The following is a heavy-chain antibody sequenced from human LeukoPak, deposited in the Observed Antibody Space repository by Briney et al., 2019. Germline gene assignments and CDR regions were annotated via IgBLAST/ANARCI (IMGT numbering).Heavy chain of an antibody. Sequence: GRSLRLSCAASGFTFDDYAMHWVRQAPGKGLEWVSGISWNSGSIGYADSVKGRFTISRDNAKNSLYLQMNSLRAEDTALYYCAKDAVATITDAFDIWGQGTMVTVSS. CDR3: AKDAVATITDAFDI. V-gene: IGHV3-9*01. CDR1: GFTFDDYA. CDR2: ISWNSGSI. J-gene: IGHJ3*02. D-gene: IGHD5-12*01.